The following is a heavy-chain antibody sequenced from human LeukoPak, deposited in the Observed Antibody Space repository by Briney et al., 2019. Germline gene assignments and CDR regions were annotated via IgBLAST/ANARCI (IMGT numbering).Heavy chain of an antibody. J-gene: IGHJ3*02. CDR1: GYTFTDYY. Sequence: ASVKVSCKSSGYTFTDYYMHWVRQAPGQGLEWMGWINPNSGGTNYAQKLQGRVTMTTDTSTSTAYMELRSLRSDDTAVYYCARVKPMATMEIEAFDIWGQGTMVTVSS. V-gene: IGHV1-2*02. D-gene: IGHD5-24*01. CDR3: ARVKPMATMEIEAFDI. CDR2: INPNSGGT.